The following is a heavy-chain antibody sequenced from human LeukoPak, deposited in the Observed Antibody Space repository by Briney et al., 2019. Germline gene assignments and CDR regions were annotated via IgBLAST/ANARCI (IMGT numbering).Heavy chain of an antibody. CDR1: GFTFSSYG. V-gene: IGHV3-21*01. Sequence: PGGTLRLSCAASGFTFSSYGMNWVRQAPGKGLEWVSSISSSSYIYYADSVKGRFTISRDNAKNSLYLQMNSLRAEDTAVYYCARDLWKWLPDYWGQGTLVTVSS. CDR3: ARDLWKWLPDY. D-gene: IGHD3-22*01. J-gene: IGHJ4*02. CDR2: ISSSSYI.